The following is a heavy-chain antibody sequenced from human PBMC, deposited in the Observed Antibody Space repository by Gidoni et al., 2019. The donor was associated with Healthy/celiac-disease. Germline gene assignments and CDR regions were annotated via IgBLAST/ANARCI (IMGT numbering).Heavy chain of an antibody. D-gene: IGHD6-13*01. CDR3: AHRKWDSSSWADDY. CDR1: GFSLSTSGVG. CDR2: IYWNDDK. J-gene: IGHJ4*02. Sequence: QITLKESGPTLVKPTQTLTLTCTFSGFSLSTSGVGVGWIRQPPGKALEWLALIYWNDDKRYSPSLKSRLTITKDTSKNQVVLTMTNMDPVDTATYYCAHRKWDSSSWADDYWGQGTLVTVSS. V-gene: IGHV2-5*01.